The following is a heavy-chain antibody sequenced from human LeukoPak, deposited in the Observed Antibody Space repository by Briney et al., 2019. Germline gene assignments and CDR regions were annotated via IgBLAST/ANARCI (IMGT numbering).Heavy chain of an antibody. CDR3: AKRSDYRTFDY. Sequence: PGGSLRLSCAASGFTFSSYAMSGVRQAPGKGLEWVSHISGSGGSTYYADSVKGHFTISRDNSKNTLYLQMNSLRAEDTAVYYCAKRSDYRTFDYWGEGTLVSVSS. J-gene: IGHJ4*02. V-gene: IGHV3-23*01. CDR1: GFTFSSYA. CDR2: ISGSGGST. D-gene: IGHD4-11*01.